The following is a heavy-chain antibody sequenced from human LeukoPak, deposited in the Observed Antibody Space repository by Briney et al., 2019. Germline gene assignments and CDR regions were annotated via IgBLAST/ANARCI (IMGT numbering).Heavy chain of an antibody. J-gene: IGHJ1*01. V-gene: IGHV3-53*01. Sequence: GGSLRLSCAASGFTVSSNYMSWLRQAPGKGVEWVSVIYSGGSTYYADSVKGGFTISRDNSKNTLYLQMNSLRAEDTAVYYCARGPYFQHWGQGTLVTVSS. CDR2: IYSGGST. CDR3: ARGPYFQH. CDR1: GFTVSSNY.